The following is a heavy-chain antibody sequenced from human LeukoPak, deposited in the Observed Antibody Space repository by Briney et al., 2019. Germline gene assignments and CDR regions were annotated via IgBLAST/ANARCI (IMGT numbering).Heavy chain of an antibody. Sequence: SETLSLTCAVYGGSFSGYYWSWIRQPPGKGLEWIGETNHSGSTNYNPSLKSRVTISVDTSKNQFSLKLSSVTAADTAVYYCARTPTFDYWGQGTLVTVSS. CDR2: TNHSGST. CDR3: ARTPTFDY. V-gene: IGHV4-34*01. J-gene: IGHJ4*02. CDR1: GGSFSGYY.